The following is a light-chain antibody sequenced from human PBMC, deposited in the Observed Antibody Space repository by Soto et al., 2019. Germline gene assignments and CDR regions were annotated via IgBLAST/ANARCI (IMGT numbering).Light chain of an antibody. J-gene: IGLJ1*01. V-gene: IGLV2-14*03. CDR3: SSYTTSNTRQIV. CDR2: DVS. Sequence: QCVLTQPASVSGSPGQSNTISCTGTSSDVGGYNYVSWYQHHPGKAPKLMIYDVSNRPSGVSNRFSGSKSGNTASLTTSGLQPEVEADYYCSSYTTSNTRQIVFGTGTKVTVL. CDR1: SSDVGGYNY.